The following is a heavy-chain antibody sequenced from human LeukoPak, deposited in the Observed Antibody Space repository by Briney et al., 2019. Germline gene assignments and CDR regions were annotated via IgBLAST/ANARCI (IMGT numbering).Heavy chain of an antibody. CDR1: GFTFSSYW. D-gene: IGHD2-2*01. J-gene: IGHJ4*02. V-gene: IGHV3-7*01. CDR3: ASQDIVVVPAAFDY. CDR2: IKQDGSEK. Sequence: GGSLRLSCAASGFTFSSYWMSWVRQAPGKGLEWVANIKQDGSEKYYVDSVKGRFTISRDNDKNSLYLQMNSLRAEDTAVYYCASQDIVVVPAAFDYWGQGTLVTVSS.